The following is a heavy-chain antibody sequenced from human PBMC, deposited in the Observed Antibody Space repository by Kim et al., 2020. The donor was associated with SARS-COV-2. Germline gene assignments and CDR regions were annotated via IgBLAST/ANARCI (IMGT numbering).Heavy chain of an antibody. V-gene: IGHV3-64*01. J-gene: IGHJ4*02. Sequence: GGSLRLSCAASGFTFSSYAMHWVRQAPGKGLEYVSAISSNGGSTYYANSVKGRFTISRDNSKNTLYLQMGSLRAEDMAVYYCARSVSDTAMVFDYWGQGT. CDR3: ARSVSDTAMVFDY. CDR2: ISSNGGST. D-gene: IGHD5-18*01. CDR1: GFTFSSYA.